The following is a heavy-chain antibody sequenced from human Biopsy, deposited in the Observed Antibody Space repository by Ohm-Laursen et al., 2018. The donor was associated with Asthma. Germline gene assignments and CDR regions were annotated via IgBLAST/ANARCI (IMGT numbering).Heavy chain of an antibody. CDR3: AKVRSDWVITESFDY. D-gene: IGHD3-22*01. V-gene: IGHV3-9*01. J-gene: IGHJ4*02. CDR1: GFKFDEYT. Sequence: SLTLSCAASGFKFDEYTMHWVRQAPGKDLEWVSGISWNSATIGYADSVEGRFTISRDNAKNSVFLHMDSLRPEDTAFYYCAKVRSDWVITESFDYWGQGVLVTVSS. CDR2: ISWNSATI.